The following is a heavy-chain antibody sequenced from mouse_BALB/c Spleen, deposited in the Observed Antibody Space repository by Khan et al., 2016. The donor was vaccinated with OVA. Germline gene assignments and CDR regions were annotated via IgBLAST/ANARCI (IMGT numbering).Heavy chain of an antibody. CDR2: ISYSGST. J-gene: IGHJ2*01. CDR3: ARTARIKY. CDR1: GYSITSGYG. Sequence: VQLQQPGPGLVKPSQSLSLTCTVTGYSITSGYGWNWIRQFPGNKLEWMGYISYSGSTNYNPSLKSRISITRDTSKNQFCLQLNSVTTEDTATYYCARTARIKYWGKGTTLTVSS. D-gene: IGHD1-2*01. V-gene: IGHV3-2*02.